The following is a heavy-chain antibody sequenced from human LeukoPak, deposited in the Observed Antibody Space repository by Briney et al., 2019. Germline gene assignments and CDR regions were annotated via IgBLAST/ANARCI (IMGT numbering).Heavy chain of an antibody. CDR2: ISSSSSTI. D-gene: IGHD3-22*01. Sequence: PGGSLRLSCAASGFTFSSYEMNWVRQAPGKGLEWLSYISSSSSTIYYADSVKGRFTISRDNAKNSVYLQMNRLRAEDTAVYYCARVWSSGYTKDYWGQGTLVTVSS. CDR1: GFTFSSYE. J-gene: IGHJ4*02. CDR3: ARVWSSGYTKDY. V-gene: IGHV3-48*03.